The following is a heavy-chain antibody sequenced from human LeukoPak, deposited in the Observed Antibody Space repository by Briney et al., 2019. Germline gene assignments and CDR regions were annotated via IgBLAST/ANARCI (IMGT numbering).Heavy chain of an antibody. Sequence: PSEILSLTCSVSGASLSSYYWDWLRQSPGKGLEWIGYVSDTGKTDSNPSLKSRVTISLDMSKKQFSLRLRSVTAADSAVYYCATDYYEPFATWGPGILVTVSS. CDR2: VSDTGKT. J-gene: IGHJ5*02. D-gene: IGHD3-22*01. V-gene: IGHV4-59*01. CDR1: GASLSSYY. CDR3: ATDYYEPFAT.